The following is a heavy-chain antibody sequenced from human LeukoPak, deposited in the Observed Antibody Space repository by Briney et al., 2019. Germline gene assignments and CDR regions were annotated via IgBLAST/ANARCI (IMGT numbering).Heavy chain of an antibody. J-gene: IGHJ6*02. CDR1: GFAFSNSW. CDR2: INHEGGDI. Sequence: GSLRLSCAASGFAFSNSWMSWVRQAPGKGLEWVANINHEGGDIHYVDSVKGRFTISRDNAKDSLYLQMNSLRAEDTAVYYCATYINWVAGDVWGQGTTVTVSS. CDR3: ATYINWVAGDV. V-gene: IGHV3-7*01. D-gene: IGHD1-1*01.